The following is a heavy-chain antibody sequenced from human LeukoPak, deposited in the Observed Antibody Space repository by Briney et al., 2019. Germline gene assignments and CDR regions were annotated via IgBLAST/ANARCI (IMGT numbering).Heavy chain of an antibody. CDR2: ISSSGSTI. CDR3: ARDTGFHYSDCFDY. J-gene: IGHJ4*02. V-gene: IGHV3-11*01. CDR1: GFTFSDYY. D-gene: IGHD4-11*01. Sequence: GGSLRLSCAASGFTFSDYYMSWIRQAPGKGLEWVSYISSSGSTIYYADSVKGRFTISRDNAKNSLYLQMNSLSAEDTAVYYCARDTGFHYSDCFDYWGQGTLVTVSS.